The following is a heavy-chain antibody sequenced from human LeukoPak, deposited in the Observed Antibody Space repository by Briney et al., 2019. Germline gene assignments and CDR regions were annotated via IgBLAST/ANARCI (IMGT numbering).Heavy chain of an antibody. CDR2: VYYSGST. J-gene: IGHJ4*02. D-gene: IGHD6-13*01. Sequence: PSETLSLTCTVSGGSISNYYWSWIRQPPGKGLEWIGYVYYSGSTNYSPSLKSRVTISVDTSKNQFSLKLSSVTAADTAVYYCARESSSSWLDYWGQGTLVTVSS. CDR3: ARESSSSWLDY. CDR1: GGSISNYY. V-gene: IGHV4-59*01.